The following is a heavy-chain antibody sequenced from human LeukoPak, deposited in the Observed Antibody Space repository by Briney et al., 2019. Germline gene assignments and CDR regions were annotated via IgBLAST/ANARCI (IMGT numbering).Heavy chain of an antibody. CDR1: GFTFNNYG. J-gene: IGHJ4*02. CDR3: AKGPLRGTAAAIDY. Sequence: GKSLRLSCAASGFTFNNYGMHWVRQAPGKGLEWVAVISYDGRNKHYPDSVNGRFTISRDISTDTLWLQMDSLRTEDTAVYYCAKGPLRGTAAAIDYWGQGTLVTVSS. D-gene: IGHD2-2*01. CDR2: ISYDGRNK. V-gene: IGHV3-30*18.